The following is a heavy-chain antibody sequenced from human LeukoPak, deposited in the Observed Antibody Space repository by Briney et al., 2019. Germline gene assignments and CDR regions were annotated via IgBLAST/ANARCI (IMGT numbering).Heavy chain of an antibody. Sequence: GGSLSLSCAASGFTFSSYAMSWVRQAPGKGLEWVAVISYDGSNKYYADSVKGRFTISRDNSKNTLYLQMNSLRAEDTAVYYCARVDCIGGSSQFDPWGQGTLVTVSS. J-gene: IGHJ5*02. CDR2: ISYDGSNK. CDR1: GFTFSSYA. D-gene: IGHD2-15*01. V-gene: IGHV3-30-3*01. CDR3: ARVDCIGGSSQFDP.